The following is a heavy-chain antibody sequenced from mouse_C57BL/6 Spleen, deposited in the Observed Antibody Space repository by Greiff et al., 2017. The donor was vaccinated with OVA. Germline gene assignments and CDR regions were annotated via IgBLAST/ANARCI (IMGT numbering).Heavy chain of an antibody. Sequence: EVKVEESGGGLVKPGGSLKLSCAASGFTFSDYGMHWVRQAPEKGLEWVAYISSGSSTIYYADTVKGRFTISRDNAKNTLFLQMTSLRSEDTAMYYCARPLYYYGSSSSWFAYWGQGTLVTVSA. D-gene: IGHD1-1*01. CDR3: ARPLYYYGSSSSWFAY. J-gene: IGHJ3*01. V-gene: IGHV5-17*01. CDR2: ISSGSSTI. CDR1: GFTFSDYG.